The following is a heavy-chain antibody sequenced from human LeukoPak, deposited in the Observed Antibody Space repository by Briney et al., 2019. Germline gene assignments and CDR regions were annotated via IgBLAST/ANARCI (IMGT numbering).Heavy chain of an antibody. J-gene: IGHJ6*04. CDR1: GYTFTGYY. V-gene: IGHV1-2*04. CDR2: INPNSGGT. Sequence: ASVKVSCKASGYTFTGYYMHWVRQAPGQGLEWMGWINPNSGGTNYAQKFQGWVTMTRDTSISTAYMELSRLRSDDTAVYYCARERYGDRYYYGMDVWGKGTTVTGSS. CDR3: ARERYGDRYYYGMDV. D-gene: IGHD4-17*01.